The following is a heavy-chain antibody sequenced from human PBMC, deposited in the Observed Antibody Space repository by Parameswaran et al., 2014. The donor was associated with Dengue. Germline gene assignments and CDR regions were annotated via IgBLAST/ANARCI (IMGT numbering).Heavy chain of an antibody. Sequence: VRQMPGKGLEWVANIKQDGSEKYYVDSVKGRFTISRDNAKNSLYLQMNSLRAEDTAVYYCARDAMETADYDYVWGSYPLYGMDVWGQGTTVTVSS. J-gene: IGHJ6*02. D-gene: IGHD3-16*02. CDR2: IKQDGSEK. V-gene: IGHV3-7*01. CDR3: ARDAMETADYDYVWGSYPLYGMDV.